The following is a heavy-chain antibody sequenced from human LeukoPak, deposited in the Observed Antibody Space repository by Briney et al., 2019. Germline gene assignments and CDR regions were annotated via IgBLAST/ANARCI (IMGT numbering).Heavy chain of an antibody. CDR2: ISSISSYI. CDR3: ARDFSYDILTGYYPYYYYGMDV. J-gene: IGHJ6*01. V-gene: IGHV3-21*01. CDR1: GFTFSSYS. D-gene: IGHD3-9*01. Sequence: GGSLRLSCAASGFTFSSYSMDWVRQAPGKGLEWVSSISSISSYIYYADSVKGRFTISRDNAKNSLYLQMNSLRAEDTAVYYCARDFSYDILTGYYPYYYYGMDVWGQGTTVTVCS.